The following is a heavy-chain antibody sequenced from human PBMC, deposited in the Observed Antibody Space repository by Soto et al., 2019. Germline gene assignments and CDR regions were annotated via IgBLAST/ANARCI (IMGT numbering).Heavy chain of an antibody. CDR2: TYYRSKWYN. D-gene: IGHD6-19*01. Sequence: QVQLQQSGPGLVKPSQTLSLTCAISGDSVSSTSAAWNWIRQSPSSGLEWLGRTYYRSKWYNDYAVSVKSRITSNPDPSKNQFSLQLNSVTPEDTAVYYCARDGAYSSGWYQGYWGQGTLVTVAS. J-gene: IGHJ4*02. V-gene: IGHV6-1*01. CDR3: ARDGAYSSGWYQGY. CDR1: GDSVSSTSAA.